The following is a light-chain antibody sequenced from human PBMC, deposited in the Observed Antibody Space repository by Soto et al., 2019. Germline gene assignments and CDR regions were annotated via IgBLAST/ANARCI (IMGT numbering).Light chain of an antibody. CDR1: QNVGTY. CDR3: QHRTNWPGTWT. V-gene: IGKV3-11*01. CDR2: GAS. Sequence: EIVLTQSPATLSLFPGEGATLSCRASQNVGTYLTWCRQKPGQAPRLLFYGASNRATGIPARFSASGSGTDFTLTITNLEPEDFAVYYCQHRTNWPGTWTFGQGTKVDIK. J-gene: IGKJ1*01.